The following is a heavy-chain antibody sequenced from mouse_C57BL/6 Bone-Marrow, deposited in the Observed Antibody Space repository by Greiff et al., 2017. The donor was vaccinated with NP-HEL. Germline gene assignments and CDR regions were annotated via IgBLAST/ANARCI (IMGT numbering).Heavy chain of an antibody. J-gene: IGHJ1*03. Sequence: EADGVDFSRYWMSWVRRAPGKGLEWIGEINPDSSTINYAPSLKDKFIISRDNAKNTLYLQMSKVRSEDTALYYCASITTVNFDVWGTGTTVTVSS. CDR1: GVDFSRYW. V-gene: IGHV4-1*01. D-gene: IGHD1-1*01. CDR2: INPDSSTI. CDR3: ASITTVNFDV.